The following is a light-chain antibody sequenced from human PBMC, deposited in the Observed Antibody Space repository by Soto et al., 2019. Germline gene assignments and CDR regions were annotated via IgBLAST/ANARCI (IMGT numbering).Light chain of an antibody. CDR3: QQYNPTWT. J-gene: IGKJ1*01. V-gene: IGKV3-15*01. Sequence: EIVMTQSPATLSVSPGERATLSCRASQSVSSNLAWYQQKPGQAPRLLIYGASTRATGIPARFSGSGSGTEFTLTISSLQSEDFAVYYSQQYNPTWTFGQGTKVEIK. CDR1: QSVSSN. CDR2: GAS.